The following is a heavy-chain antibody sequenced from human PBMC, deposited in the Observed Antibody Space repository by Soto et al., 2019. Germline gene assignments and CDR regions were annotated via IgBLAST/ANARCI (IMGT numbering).Heavy chain of an antibody. J-gene: IGHJ5*02. D-gene: IGHD6-13*01. CDR3: ARVLTGYSSKGYNWFDP. CDR1: GYTFTSYG. V-gene: IGHV1-18*01. CDR2: ISAYNGNT. Sequence: ASVKVSCKASGYTFTSYGISWVRQAPGRGLEWMGWISAYNGNTNYAQKLQGRVTMTTDTSTSTAYMELRSLRSDDTAVYYCARVLTGYSSKGYNWFDPWGQGTLVTVPS.